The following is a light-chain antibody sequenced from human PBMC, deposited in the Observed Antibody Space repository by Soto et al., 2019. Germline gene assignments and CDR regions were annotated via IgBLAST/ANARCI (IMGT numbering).Light chain of an antibody. J-gene: IGKJ4*01. Sequence: EIVLTQSPVTLSLSPGERATLSCRASQSVTSFLAWYQQKPGQAPRLLIYDVSNRATGIPARFSGSGSGTDFNLTISSLEPEDFAVYYCQQRSNWPLTFGGGTKVEIK. CDR2: DVS. CDR1: QSVTSF. CDR3: QQRSNWPLT. V-gene: IGKV3-11*01.